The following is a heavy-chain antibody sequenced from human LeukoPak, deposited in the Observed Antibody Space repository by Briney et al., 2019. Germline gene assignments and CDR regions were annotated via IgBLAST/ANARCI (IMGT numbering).Heavy chain of an antibody. J-gene: IGHJ3*01. CDR3: VRAVHHLFYSDSSGYYGDAFDV. CDR1: GFSVRTNY. Sequence: PGGSLRLSCAASGFSVRTNYMSWGRQAPGKGLEWVSVIYSGGTIRYADSVKGRFTISRDHSRDTLHIQMNSLRVDDTAVYYCVRAVHHLFYSDSSGYYGDAFDVWGQGTVVTVSS. D-gene: IGHD3-22*01. V-gene: IGHV3-53*01. CDR2: IYSGGTI.